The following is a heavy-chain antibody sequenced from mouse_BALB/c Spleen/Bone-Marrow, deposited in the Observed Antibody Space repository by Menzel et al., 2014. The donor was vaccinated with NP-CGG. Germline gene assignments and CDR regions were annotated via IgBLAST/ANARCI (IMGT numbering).Heavy chain of an antibody. J-gene: IGHJ3*01. V-gene: IGHV1-54*03. CDR1: GYAFSNYL. CDR2: INPGSGGS. D-gene: IGHD4-1*02. Sequence: VQLQQSGVEVVRPGTSVKVSCKASGYAFSNYLIEWVKQRPGQGLEWIGMINPGSGGSNYNEKFKGKATLTADKSSSTAYMQLSSLTSDDSAVYFCSRSTGTGGFAYWGQGTLATVSA. CDR3: SRSTGTGGFAY.